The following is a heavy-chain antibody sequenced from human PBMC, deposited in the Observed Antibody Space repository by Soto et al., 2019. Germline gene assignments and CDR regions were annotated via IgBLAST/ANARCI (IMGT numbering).Heavy chain of an antibody. V-gene: IGHV3-33*01. CDR1: GFTFSSYG. J-gene: IGHJ5*02. CDR3: AREAWGRKTGRFDP. Sequence: GGSLRLSCAASGFTFSSYGMHWVRQAPGKGLEWVAVIWYDGSNKYYADSVKGRFTISRDNSKNTLYLQMNSLRAEDTAVYYCAREAWGRKTGRFDPWGQGTLVTVSS. CDR2: IWYDGSNK. D-gene: IGHD3-9*01.